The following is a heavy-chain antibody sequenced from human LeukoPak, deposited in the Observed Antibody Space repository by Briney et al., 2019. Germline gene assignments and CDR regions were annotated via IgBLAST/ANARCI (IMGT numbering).Heavy chain of an antibody. J-gene: IGHJ3*02. CDR3: AKKYDAFDI. CDR1: GLTFSSYS. V-gene: IGHV3-48*01. CDR2: ISSSSSRSTI. Sequence: GGSLRLSCAASGLTFSSYSMNWVRQAPGKGLEWVSFISSSSSRSTIYYADSVKGRFTISRDNAKNSLYLQMNSLRAEDTAVYYCAKKYDAFDIWGQGTMVTVSS.